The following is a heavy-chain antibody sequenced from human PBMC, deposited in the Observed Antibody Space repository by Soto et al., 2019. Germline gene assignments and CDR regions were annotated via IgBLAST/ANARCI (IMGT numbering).Heavy chain of an antibody. CDR3: AKAHCSGGSCRFYDAFDI. V-gene: IGHV3-9*01. CDR1: GFTFDDYA. J-gene: IGHJ3*02. D-gene: IGHD2-15*01. CDR2: ISWNRGSI. Sequence: GGSLRLSCAASGFTFDDYAMHWVRQAPGKGLEWVSGISWNRGSIGYADSVKGRFTISRDNAKNSLYLQMNSLRAEDTALYYCAKAHCSGGSCRFYDAFDIWGQGTMVTVSS.